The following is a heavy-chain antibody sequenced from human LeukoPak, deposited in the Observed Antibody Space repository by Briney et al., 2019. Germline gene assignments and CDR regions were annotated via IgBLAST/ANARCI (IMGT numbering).Heavy chain of an antibody. D-gene: IGHD2-21*02. J-gene: IGHJ4*02. Sequence: ASVKVSCKASGYTFTGYYMHWVRQAPGQGLEWMGRINPNSGGTNYAQKFQGRVTMTRDTSISAAYMELSRLRSDDTAVYYCARDVAYCGGDCYSDYWGQGTLVTVSS. CDR1: GYTFTGYY. V-gene: IGHV1-2*06. CDR3: ARDVAYCGGDCYSDY. CDR2: INPNSGGT.